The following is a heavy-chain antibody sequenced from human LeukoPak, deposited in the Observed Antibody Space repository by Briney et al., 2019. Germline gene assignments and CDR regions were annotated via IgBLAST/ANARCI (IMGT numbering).Heavy chain of an antibody. CDR1: GFTFSSYA. J-gene: IGHJ4*02. Sequence: QTGESLRLSCAASGFTFSSYAMSWVRQPPGKGLEWVSAISGSGGSTYYADSVKGRFTISRDNSNNTLYLQMNSLRAEDTAVYYCAKDQLTYYGDYVTAYWGQGTLVTVSS. D-gene: IGHD4-17*01. CDR2: ISGSGGST. CDR3: AKDQLTYYGDYVTAY. V-gene: IGHV3-23*01.